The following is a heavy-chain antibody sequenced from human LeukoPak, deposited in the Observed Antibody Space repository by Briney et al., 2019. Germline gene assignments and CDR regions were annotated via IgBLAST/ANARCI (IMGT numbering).Heavy chain of an antibody. CDR3: ARGFELLSSGNWFDP. J-gene: IGHJ5*02. CDR2: IIPIFGTA. D-gene: IGHD2-2*01. V-gene: IGHV1-69*05. Sequence: SVKVSCKASGGTFSSYAISWVRQAPGQGLEWMGGIIPIFGTANYAQKFQGRVTITTDESTSTAYMELSSLRSEDTAVYYCARGFELLSSGNWFDPWGQGTLVTVSS. CDR1: GGTFSSYA.